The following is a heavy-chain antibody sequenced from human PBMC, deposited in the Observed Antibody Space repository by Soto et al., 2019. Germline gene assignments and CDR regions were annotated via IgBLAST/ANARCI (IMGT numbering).Heavy chain of an antibody. CDR3: ATPCLGRVTMVRGTFGGVIVKEAFDI. Sequence: EVQLLESGGGLVQPGGSLRLSCAASGFTFSSYAMSWVRQAPGKGLEWVSAISGSGGSTYYADSVKGRFTISRDNSKNTLYLQMNSLRAEDTAVYYCATPCLGRVTMVRGTFGGVIVKEAFDIWGQGTMVTVSS. CDR2: ISGSGGST. D-gene: IGHD3-16*02. J-gene: IGHJ3*02. V-gene: IGHV3-23*01. CDR1: GFTFSSYA.